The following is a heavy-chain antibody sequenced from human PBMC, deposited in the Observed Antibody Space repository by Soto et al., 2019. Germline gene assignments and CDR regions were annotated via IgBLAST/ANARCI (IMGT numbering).Heavy chain of an antibody. CDR1: GYTFTSYY. J-gene: IGHJ1*01. D-gene: IGHD3-9*01. CDR2: INPSGGST. CDR3: ARDSDYDILTGYTEYFQH. V-gene: IGHV1-46*03. Sequence: ASVKVSCKASGYTFTSYYMHWVRQAPGQGLEWMGIINPSGGSTSYAQKFQGRVTMTRDTSTSTVYMELSSLRSEDTAVYYCARDSDYDILTGYTEYFQHWGQGTLVTVSS.